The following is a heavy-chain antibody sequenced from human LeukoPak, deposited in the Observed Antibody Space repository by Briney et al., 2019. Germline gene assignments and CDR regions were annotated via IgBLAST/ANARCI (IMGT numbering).Heavy chain of an antibody. D-gene: IGHD3-22*01. CDR2: IIPIFGTV. Sequence: GASVKVSCKASGGTFSSYAISWVRRAPGQGLEWMGGIIPIFGTVNYTQKFQGRVTITADESTSTAYMELSSLRSEDTAVYYCARARYYYDSSGYSEGPNYYYYYGMDVWGQGTTVTVSS. CDR3: ARARYYYDSSGYSEGPNYYYYYGMDV. CDR1: GGTFSSYA. V-gene: IGHV1-69*01. J-gene: IGHJ6*02.